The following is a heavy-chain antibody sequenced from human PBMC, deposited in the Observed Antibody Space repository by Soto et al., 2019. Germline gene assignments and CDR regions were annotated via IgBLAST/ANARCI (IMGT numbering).Heavy chain of an antibody. D-gene: IGHD6-19*01. CDR3: ARPVVVAGTPDDAFDI. V-gene: IGHV3-30*03. CDR2: ISYDGSNK. Sequence: GGSLRLSCAASGFTFSSYGMHWVRQAPGKGLEWVAVISYDGSNKYYADSVKGRFTISRDNSKSTLYLQMNSLRAEDTAVYYCARPVVVAGTPDDAFDIWGQGTMVTVSS. J-gene: IGHJ3*02. CDR1: GFTFSSYG.